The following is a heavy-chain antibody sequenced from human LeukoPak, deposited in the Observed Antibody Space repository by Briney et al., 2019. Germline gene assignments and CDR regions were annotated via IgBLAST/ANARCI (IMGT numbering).Heavy chain of an antibody. Sequence: ASVKVSCKASGYTFTSYYMHWVRQAPGQGLEWMGWISAYNGNTNYAQKLQGRVTMTTDTSTSTAYMELRSLRSDDTAAYYCARDRVKWELLQSAFDIWGQGTMVTVSS. CDR1: GYTFTSYY. CDR2: ISAYNGNT. D-gene: IGHD1-26*01. J-gene: IGHJ3*02. V-gene: IGHV1-18*01. CDR3: ARDRVKWELLQSAFDI.